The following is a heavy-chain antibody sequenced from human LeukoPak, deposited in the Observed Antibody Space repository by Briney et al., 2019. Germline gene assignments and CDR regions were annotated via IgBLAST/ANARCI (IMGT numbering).Heavy chain of an antibody. CDR3: ARGSRSSGWYSHFDY. V-gene: IGHV1-46*01. D-gene: IGHD6-19*01. Sequence: ASVKVSCKASGYTFTSYYMHWVRQAPGQGLEWMGIINPSGGSTSHAQKFQGRVTMTRDTSTSTVYMELSSLRSEDTAVYYCARGSRSSGWYSHFDYWGQGTLVTVSS. CDR1: GYTFTSYY. CDR2: INPSGGST. J-gene: IGHJ4*02.